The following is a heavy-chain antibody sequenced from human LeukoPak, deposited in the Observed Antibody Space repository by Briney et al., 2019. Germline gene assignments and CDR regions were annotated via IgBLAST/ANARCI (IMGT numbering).Heavy chain of an antibody. J-gene: IGHJ3*02. Sequence: GXXXXISCQGSGYIFTSYWIGWVRQLPGKGLEWMGIIYPGDSDTRYSPSFQGQVTISADKSISTAYLQWSSLKASDTAMYYCARLSYDMGHAFDIWGQGTMVTVSS. CDR3: ARLSYDMGHAFDI. CDR2: IYPGDSDT. CDR1: GYIFTSYW. D-gene: IGHD2/OR15-2a*01. V-gene: IGHV5-51*01.